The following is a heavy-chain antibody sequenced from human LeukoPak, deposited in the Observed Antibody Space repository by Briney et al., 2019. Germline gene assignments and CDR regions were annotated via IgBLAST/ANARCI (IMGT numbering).Heavy chain of an antibody. CDR1: GYTFTSYG. J-gene: IGHJ4*02. Sequence: SVKVSCKASGYTFTSYGIIWVRQAPGQGLEWMGGIIPIFGTANYAQKFQGRVTITADESTSTAYMELSSLRSEDTAVYYCALLGYCSSTSCYDYWGQGTLVTVSS. V-gene: IGHV1-69*13. CDR2: IIPIFGTA. CDR3: ALLGYCSSTSCYDY. D-gene: IGHD2-2*01.